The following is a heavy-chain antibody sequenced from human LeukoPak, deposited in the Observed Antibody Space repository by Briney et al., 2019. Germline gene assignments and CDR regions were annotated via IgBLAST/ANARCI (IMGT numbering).Heavy chain of an antibody. J-gene: IGHJ4*02. CDR3: ARFLGRPRENSYGDN. CDR2: INHSGST. D-gene: IGHD5-18*01. CDR1: GGSFSGYY. V-gene: IGHV4-34*01. Sequence: SETLSLTCAVYGGSFSGYYWSWIRQPPGKGLEWIGEINHSGSTNYNPSLKSRVTISVDTSKNQFSLKLSSVTAADTAVYYCARFLGRPRENSYGDNWGQGTLVTVSS.